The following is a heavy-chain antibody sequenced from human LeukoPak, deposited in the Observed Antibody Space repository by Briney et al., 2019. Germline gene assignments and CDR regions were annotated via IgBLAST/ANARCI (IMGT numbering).Heavy chain of an antibody. CDR2: IYYSGST. Sequence: SQTLSLTCTVSGGSISSSSYYWGWIRQPPGKGLEWIGSIYYSGSTYYNPSLKSRVTISVDTSKNQFSLKLSSVAAADTAVYYCARQPPFVLRYFDWLPFEDYWGQGTLVTVSS. V-gene: IGHV4-39*01. CDR3: ARQPPFVLRYFDWLPFEDY. J-gene: IGHJ4*02. CDR1: GGSISSSSYY. D-gene: IGHD3-9*01.